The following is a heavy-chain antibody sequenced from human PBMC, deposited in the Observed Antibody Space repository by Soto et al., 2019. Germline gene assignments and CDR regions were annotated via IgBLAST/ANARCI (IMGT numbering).Heavy chain of an antibody. CDR2: ISAYNGNT. Sequence: ASVKVSCKASGYTFTSYGISWVRQAPGQGLEWMGWISAYNGNTNYAQKLQGRVTMTTDTSTSTAYMELRSLRSDDTAVYYCAMASTTVIDDAFDIWGQGTMVTVSS. CDR1: GYTFTSYG. J-gene: IGHJ3*02. D-gene: IGHD4-17*01. CDR3: AMASTTVIDDAFDI. V-gene: IGHV1-18*01.